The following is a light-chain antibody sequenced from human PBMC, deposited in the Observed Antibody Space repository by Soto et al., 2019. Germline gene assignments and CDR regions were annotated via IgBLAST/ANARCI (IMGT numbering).Light chain of an antibody. V-gene: IGKV1-9*01. CDR1: QGISSY. CDR2: AAS. CDR3: QQLNSYPNT. Sequence: DIQLTQSPSFLSASVGDRVTITCRARQGISSYLAWYQQNPGKAPKLLIYAASTLQSGVPSRFSGSGSGTEFTLTISNLQPEDFATYYCQQLNSYPNTFGQGTKLEIK. J-gene: IGKJ2*01.